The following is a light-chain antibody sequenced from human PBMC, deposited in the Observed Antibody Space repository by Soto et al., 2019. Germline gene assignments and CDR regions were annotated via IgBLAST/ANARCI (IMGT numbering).Light chain of an antibody. Sequence: QSVLTQPASVSGSPGQSITISCTGLSSNIGSYDLVSWYQQHPGKAPQLMIYEVTKRPSGVSNRFSGSKSGNTASLTISGLQTEDEADYYCCSYAGSSSYVFGTGTKVTV. J-gene: IGLJ1*01. CDR1: SSNIGSYDL. CDR2: EVT. V-gene: IGLV2-23*02. CDR3: CSYAGSSSYV.